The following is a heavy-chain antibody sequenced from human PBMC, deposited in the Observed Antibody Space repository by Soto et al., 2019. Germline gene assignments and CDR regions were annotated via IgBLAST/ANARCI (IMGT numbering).Heavy chain of an antibody. J-gene: IGHJ3*02. CDR3: AKDSGLSDAFDI. Sequence: EVQLLESGGGLVQPGGSLRLSCAASGFTFSSYAMSWVRQAPGKGLEWVSAISGSGGSTYYADSMKGRFTISRDNSKNTLYLQMNSLRAEDTAVYYCAKDSGLSDAFDIWGQGTMVTVSS. CDR2: ISGSGGST. CDR1: GFTFSSYA. D-gene: IGHD3-10*01. V-gene: IGHV3-23*01.